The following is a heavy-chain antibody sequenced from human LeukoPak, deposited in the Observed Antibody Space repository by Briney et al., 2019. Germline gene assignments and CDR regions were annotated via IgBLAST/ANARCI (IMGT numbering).Heavy chain of an antibody. D-gene: IGHD2-2*01. CDR3: ARVVRGGVVPAAIYFDY. J-gene: IGHJ4*02. Sequence: PSQTLSLTYTVSGGYISSGGYYWSWIRQPPGKPLEWFGYIYYSGSTYYNPSLKCRVHISVDTSKNQFSLKLSSVTAADTAVYYCARVVRGGVVPAAIYFDYWGQGTLVTVSS. CDR1: GGYISSGGYY. V-gene: IGHV4-31*03. CDR2: IYYSGST.